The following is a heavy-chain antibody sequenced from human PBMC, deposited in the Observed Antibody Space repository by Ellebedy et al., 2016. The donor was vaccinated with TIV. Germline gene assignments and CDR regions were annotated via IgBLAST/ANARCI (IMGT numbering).Heavy chain of an antibody. D-gene: IGHD1-26*01. CDR2: ISGSGGST. V-gene: IGHV3-23*01. Sequence: GESLKISCAASGFTFSSYAMSWVRQAPGKGLEWVSAISGSGGSTYYADSVKGRFTISRDNSKNTLYLQMNSLRAEDTSVYYCAKGISGSYPPDYWGQGTLVTVSS. CDR1: GFTFSSYA. CDR3: AKGISGSYPPDY. J-gene: IGHJ4*02.